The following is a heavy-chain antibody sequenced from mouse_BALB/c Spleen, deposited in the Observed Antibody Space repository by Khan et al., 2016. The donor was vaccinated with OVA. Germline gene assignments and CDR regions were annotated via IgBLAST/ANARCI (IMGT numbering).Heavy chain of an antibody. CDR1: GYTFTDYA. CDR2: ISTYSGNT. D-gene: IGHD2-3*01. CDR3: ARPAYEGYYDY. V-gene: IGHV1S137*01. J-gene: IGHJ2*01. Sequence: QVQLQQSGPELVRPGVSVKISCKGSGYTFTDYAIYWVKQSHAKSLEWVGLISTYSGNTNYNQKFKVKATMTVDKSSSTAYMELARLRSEDSSIYYWARPAYEGYYDYWSQGTTLTVSS.